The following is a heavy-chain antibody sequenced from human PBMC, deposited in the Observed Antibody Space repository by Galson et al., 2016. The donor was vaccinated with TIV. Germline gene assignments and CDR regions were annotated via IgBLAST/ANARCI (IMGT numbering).Heavy chain of an antibody. CDR3: AQAYYYDSSAYFFAS. Sequence: SVKVSCKASGYTFIGYYIHWVRQAPGQGLEWVGRINPNSGAANYAQNFQGRVTMTSDTSIRTASLELSSLRSDDTAVYYCAQAYYYDSSAYFFASWGQGNLVTVSS. CDR1: GYTFIGYY. V-gene: IGHV1-2*06. J-gene: IGHJ4*02. D-gene: IGHD3-22*01. CDR2: INPNSGAA.